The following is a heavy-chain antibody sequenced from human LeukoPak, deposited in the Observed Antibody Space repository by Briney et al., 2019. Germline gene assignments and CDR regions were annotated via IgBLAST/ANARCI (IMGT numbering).Heavy chain of an antibody. Sequence: SETLSLTCTVSGGSISSGGYYWSWIRQHPGKGLEWIGYIYYSGSTYYNPSLKSRVTISVDTSKNQFSLKLSSVTAADTAVYYCARGQWLVLNWFDPWGQGTLVTVSS. CDR2: IYYSGST. J-gene: IGHJ5*02. D-gene: IGHD6-19*01. CDR3: ARGQWLVLNWFDP. V-gene: IGHV4-31*03. CDR1: GGSISSGGYY.